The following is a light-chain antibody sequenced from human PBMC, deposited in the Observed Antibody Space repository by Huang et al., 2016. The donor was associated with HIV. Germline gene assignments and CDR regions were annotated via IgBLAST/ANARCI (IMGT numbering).Light chain of an antibody. J-gene: IGKJ4*01. V-gene: IGKV3-20*01. CDR2: GAS. Sequence: EIVLTQSPGTLSLSPGERATLSCRASQSVSSSYLVWYQQKLGQAPRLLIYGASSRATGSPDRFRGSGSGTDFTLTISRLEPEDFAVYYCQQYGSSPLTFGGGTKVEIK. CDR1: QSVSSSY. CDR3: QQYGSSPLT.